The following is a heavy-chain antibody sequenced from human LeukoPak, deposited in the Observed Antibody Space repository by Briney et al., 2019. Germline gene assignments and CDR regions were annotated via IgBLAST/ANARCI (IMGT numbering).Heavy chain of an antibody. CDR3: AKDWVVRGVISY. J-gene: IGHJ4*02. CDR2: ISYDGNNK. V-gene: IGHV3-30*18. CDR1: GFTFSSYV. Sequence: GRSLRLSCAASGFTFSSYVMHWVRQAPGKGLEWVADISYDGNNKYYAESVKGRFTISRDNSKNTLYLQMNSLRAEDTAVYYCAKDWVVRGVISYWGQGALVTVAS. D-gene: IGHD3-10*01.